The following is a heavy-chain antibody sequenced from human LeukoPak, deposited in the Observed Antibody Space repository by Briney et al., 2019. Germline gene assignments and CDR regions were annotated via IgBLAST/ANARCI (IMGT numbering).Heavy chain of an antibody. CDR2: ISSSSSYI. V-gene: IGHV3-21*01. D-gene: IGHD6-6*01. CDR3: ARALSNYSSSYYMDV. Sequence: GRSLRLSCAASGFTFSSYSMNWVRQAPGKGLEWVSSISSSSSYIYYADSVKGRFTISRDNAKNSLYLQMNSLRAEDTAVYYCARALSNYSSSYYMDVWGKGTTVTVSS. J-gene: IGHJ6*03. CDR1: GFTFSSYS.